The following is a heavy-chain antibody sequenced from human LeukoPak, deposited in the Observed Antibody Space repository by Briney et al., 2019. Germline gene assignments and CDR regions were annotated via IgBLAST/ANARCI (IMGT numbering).Heavy chain of an antibody. CDR2: IYYSGST. Sequence: PSETLSLTCTVSGGPISSYYWSWIRQPPGKGLEWIGYIYYSGSTNYNPSLNSRVTISVDTSKNQFSLKLNSVTAADTAVYYCARDGAVDILTGYGAFDIWGQGTMVTVSS. J-gene: IGHJ3*02. V-gene: IGHV4-59*01. CDR1: GGPISSYY. D-gene: IGHD3-9*01. CDR3: ARDGAVDILTGYGAFDI.